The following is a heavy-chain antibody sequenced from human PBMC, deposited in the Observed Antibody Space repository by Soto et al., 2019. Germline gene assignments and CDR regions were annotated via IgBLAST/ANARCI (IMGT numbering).Heavy chain of an antibody. CDR2: ISGSGGSA. Sequence: GGSLRLSCAASGFTFSNYAMNWVRQAPGKGLEWVSVISGSGGSASYADSVQGRFTISRDNSNNTLYLQMNGLRAEDTAIYSCVREGSGWYSRGSFDSGAEGQWSPSPQ. CDR3: VREGSGWYSRGSFDS. J-gene: IGHJ3*01. D-gene: IGHD6-19*01. CDR1: GFTFSNYA. V-gene: IGHV3-23*01.